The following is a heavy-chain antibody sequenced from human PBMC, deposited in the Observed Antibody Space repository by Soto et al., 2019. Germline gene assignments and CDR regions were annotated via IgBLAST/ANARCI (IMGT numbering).Heavy chain of an antibody. J-gene: IGHJ4*02. Sequence: SETLSLTCAVSGGSIISTNWLSWVRQPPGKELEWIGEIYHSGTTNYNPSLKSRLTISVDKSKNQFSLNLYSVTAADTAVYFCAREDPVGSIWGQGNLVTVSS. CDR3: AREDPVGSI. CDR2: IYHSGTT. D-gene: IGHD2-21*01. CDR1: GGSIISTNW. V-gene: IGHV4-4*02.